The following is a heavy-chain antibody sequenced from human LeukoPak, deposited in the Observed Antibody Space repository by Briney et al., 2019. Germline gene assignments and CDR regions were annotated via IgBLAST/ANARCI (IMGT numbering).Heavy chain of an antibody. Sequence: GGSLRLSCVASGFIFSDHAFDWVRQSPDKGLEWVALIGSDGTKQYYADSVQGRFTVSRENSKNTLFLQMNTVSADDTAVYFCARQMTSTRLFDSWGQGTLVTVSS. J-gene: IGHJ4*02. CDR3: ARQMTSTRLFDS. D-gene: IGHD5/OR15-5a*01. CDR2: IGSDGTKQ. CDR1: GFIFSDHA. V-gene: IGHV3-30*04.